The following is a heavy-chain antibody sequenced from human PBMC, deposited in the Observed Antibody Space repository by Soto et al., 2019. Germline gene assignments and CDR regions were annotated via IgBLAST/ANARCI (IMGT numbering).Heavy chain of an antibody. J-gene: IGHJ6*02. CDR3: AGLLFVCDYRDYYFYGMDV. CDR2: IYPGDSDT. V-gene: IGHV5-51*01. CDR1: GYSFTSYW. D-gene: IGHD4-17*01. Sequence: GESLKISCKGSGYSFTSYWIGWVRQMPGKGLEWMGIIYPGDSDTRYSPSFQGQVTISADKSISTAYLQWSSLKASDTAMYYCAGLLFVCDYRDYYFYGMDVWAQGTTVTVSS.